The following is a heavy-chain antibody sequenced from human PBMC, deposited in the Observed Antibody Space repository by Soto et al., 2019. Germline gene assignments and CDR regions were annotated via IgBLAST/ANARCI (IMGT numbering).Heavy chain of an antibody. CDR3: ARDLTAADY. CDR2: INPSGGST. CDR1: GYTFTSYY. Sequence: QVQLMQSGAEVKKPGASVTIYYKASGYTFTSYYIHWVRQAPRQGLEWMAIINPSGGSTNYAQKFQGRVTVTRDTSTSTVNMELSSMSSEDTAVYYCARDLTAADYWGQGTLVTVSS. D-gene: IGHD2-21*02. V-gene: IGHV1-46*01. J-gene: IGHJ4*02.